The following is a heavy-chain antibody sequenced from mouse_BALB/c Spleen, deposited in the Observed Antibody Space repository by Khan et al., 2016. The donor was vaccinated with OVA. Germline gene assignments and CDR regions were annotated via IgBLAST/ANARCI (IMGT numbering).Heavy chain of an antibody. J-gene: IGHJ1*01. CDR2: INTYTGEP. D-gene: IGHD2-3*01. V-gene: IGHV9-1*02. Sequence: QIQLVQSGPELKKPGETVKISGKASGYTFTNYGMNWVKQAPGKGLKWMGWINTYTGEPTYADDFKGRFAFSLETSASTAYLQINNLKNEDMATYFGAKGDGYYWYFDVWGAGTTVTVSS. CDR3: AKGDGYYWYFDV. CDR1: GYTFTNYG.